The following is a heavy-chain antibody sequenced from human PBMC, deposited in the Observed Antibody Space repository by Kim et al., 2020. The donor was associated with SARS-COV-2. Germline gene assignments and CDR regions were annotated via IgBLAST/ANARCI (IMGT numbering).Heavy chain of an antibody. Sequence: SETLSLTCAVYGGSFSGYYWCWIRHPPGKGLEWIGEINHSGSTNYNPSLKSRVTITVDTSKNQFSLKLSSVTAADTAVYYCARGPLTDGYKTPLWGQGTLGTVSS. CDR3: ARGPLTDGYKTPL. D-gene: IGHD5-12*01. V-gene: IGHV4-34*01. CDR1: GGSFSGYY. J-gene: IGHJ4*02. CDR2: INHSGST.